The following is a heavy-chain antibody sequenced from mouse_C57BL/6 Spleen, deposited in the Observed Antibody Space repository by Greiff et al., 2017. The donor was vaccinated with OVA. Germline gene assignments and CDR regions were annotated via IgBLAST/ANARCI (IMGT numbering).Heavy chain of an antibody. CDR2: INPNNGGT. V-gene: IGHV1-26*01. D-gene: IGHD1-1*01. CDR3: ARRGSYYGSSHWYFDV. CDR1: GYTFTDYY. J-gene: IGHJ1*03. Sequence: EVQLQQSGPELVKPGASVKISCKASGYTFTDYYMNWVKQSHGKSLEWIGDINPNNGGTSYNQKFKGKATLTVDKSSSTAYMELRSLTSEDSAVYYGARRGSYYGSSHWYFDVWGTGTTVTVSS.